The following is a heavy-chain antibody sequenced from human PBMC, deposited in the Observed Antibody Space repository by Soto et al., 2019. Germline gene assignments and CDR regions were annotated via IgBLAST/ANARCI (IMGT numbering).Heavy chain of an antibody. Sequence: GASVKVSCKASGYTFTCYGISWVRQAPGQGLEWMGWIGAYSGNTNYAQKLQGRVTITTDTSTSTAYMELSSLRSEDTAVYYCAADRSGSTGIRFDPCGQGTLVTVSS. CDR2: IGAYSGNT. CDR3: AADRSGSTGIRFDP. J-gene: IGHJ5*02. D-gene: IGHD6-19*01. CDR1: GYTFTCYG. V-gene: IGHV1-18*01.